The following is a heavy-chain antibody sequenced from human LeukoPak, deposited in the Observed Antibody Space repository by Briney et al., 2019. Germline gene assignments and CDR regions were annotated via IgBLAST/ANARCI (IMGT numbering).Heavy chain of an antibody. D-gene: IGHD1-26*01. CDR3: AANQGGGH. J-gene: IGHJ4*02. CDR2: INHSGTT. CDR1: GVSFSDYS. V-gene: IGHV4-34*01. Sequence: SETLSLTCAVYGVSFSDYSWSWIRQPPGKGLEWIGEINHSGTTSYNPSLENRVTISLDTSKNQFSLHLRSVTAADTAVYHCAANQGGGHWGQGTHVTVSS.